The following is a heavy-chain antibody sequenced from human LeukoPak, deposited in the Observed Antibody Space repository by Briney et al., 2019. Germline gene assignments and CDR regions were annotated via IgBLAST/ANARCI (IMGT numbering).Heavy chain of an antibody. Sequence: GASVKVSCKAPGYTFTGYYMHWVRQAPGQGLEWMGWINPNSGGTNYAQKFQGRVTMTRDTSISTAYMELSRLRSDDTAVYYCASFCSSTSCYRYRDDAFDIWGQGTMVTVSS. CDR3: ASFCSSTSCYRYRDDAFDI. CDR2: INPNSGGT. J-gene: IGHJ3*02. CDR1: GYTFTGYY. D-gene: IGHD2-2*01. V-gene: IGHV1-2*02.